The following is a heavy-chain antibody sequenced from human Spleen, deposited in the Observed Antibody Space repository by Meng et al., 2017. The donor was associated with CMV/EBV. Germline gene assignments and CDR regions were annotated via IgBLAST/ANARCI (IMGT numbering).Heavy chain of an antibody. CDR2: IWYDGSNK. Sequence: CADSEFTFSHCGMHWVRQAPGKELEWVAVIWYDGSNKYYADSVKGRFTISRDNSKNTLYLQMNSLRAEDTAVYYCAREGSSSWSQDYWGQGTLVTVSS. CDR1: EFTFSHCG. J-gene: IGHJ4*02. CDR3: AREGSSSWSQDY. D-gene: IGHD6-13*01. V-gene: IGHV3-33*08.